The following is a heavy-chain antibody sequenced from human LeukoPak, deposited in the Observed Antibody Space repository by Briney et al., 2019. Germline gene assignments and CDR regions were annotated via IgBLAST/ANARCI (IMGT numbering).Heavy chain of an antibody. J-gene: IGHJ5*02. D-gene: IGHD3-22*01. V-gene: IGHV1-18*01. CDR2: ISAYNGNT. Sequence: AALKVSCRASGDTFTSYGISWVRQAPGQGLEWMGWISAYNGNTNYAQKLQGRVTMTTDTSTSTAYMELRSLRSDDTAVYYCARSIVVNNWFDPWGQGTLVTVSS. CDR1: GDTFTSYG. CDR3: ARSIVVNNWFDP.